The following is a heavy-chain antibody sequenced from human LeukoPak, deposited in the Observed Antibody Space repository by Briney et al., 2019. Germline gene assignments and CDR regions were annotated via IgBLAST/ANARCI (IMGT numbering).Heavy chain of an antibody. Sequence: GGSLRLSCAASGFTFSSYGMHWVRQAPGKGLEWAAFIRYDGSNKYYADSVKGRFTISRDNSKNTLYLQMNSLRAEDTAVYYCAKDSSGWDSGYYFDYWGQGTLVTVSS. CDR1: GFTFSSYG. J-gene: IGHJ4*02. V-gene: IGHV3-30*02. CDR2: IRYDGSNK. D-gene: IGHD6-19*01. CDR3: AKDSSGWDSGYYFDY.